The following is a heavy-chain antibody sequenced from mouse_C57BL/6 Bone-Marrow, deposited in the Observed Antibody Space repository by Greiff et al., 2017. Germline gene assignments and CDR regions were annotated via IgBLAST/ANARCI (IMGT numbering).Heavy chain of an antibody. CDR3: VRAGASPGYFDV. J-gene: IGHJ1*03. CDR2: IRSKSSNYET. Sequence: EVNVVESGGGFVQPKGSLKLSCAASGFTFNTYAMHWVRQAPGKGLEWVARIRSKSSNYETYYADSVKDRLTISRDDPQSMLYLQMNNLKTEDTAMYYCVRAGASPGYFDVWGTGTTVTVSS. CDR1: GFTFNTYA. V-gene: IGHV10-3*01.